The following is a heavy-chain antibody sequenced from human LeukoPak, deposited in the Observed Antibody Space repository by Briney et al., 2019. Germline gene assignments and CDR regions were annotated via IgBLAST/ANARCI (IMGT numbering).Heavy chain of an antibody. J-gene: IGHJ4*02. CDR3: ARDLWFGELPGDY. V-gene: IGHV1-8*01. CDR2: MNPNSGNT. D-gene: IGHD3-10*01. CDR1: GYTFTSYD. Sequence: GASVKVFCKASGYTFTSYDINWVRQATGQGLECMGWMNPNSGNTGYAQKFQGRVTMTRNTSISTAYMELSSLRSEDTAVYYCARDLWFGELPGDYWGQGTLVTVSS.